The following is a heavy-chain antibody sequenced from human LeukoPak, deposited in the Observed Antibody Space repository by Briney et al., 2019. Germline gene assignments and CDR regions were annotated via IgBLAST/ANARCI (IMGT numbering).Heavy chain of an antibody. J-gene: IGHJ5*02. CDR1: GGSFSGYY. CDR2: INHSGST. V-gene: IGHV4-34*01. CDR3: ARAPPRTLAARRFSPGNWFDP. D-gene: IGHD6-6*01. Sequence: SETLSLTCAVYGGSFSGYYWSWIRQPPGKGLEWIGEINHSGSTNYNPSLKSRVTISVDTSKNQFSLKLSSVTAAVTAVYYCARAPPRTLAARRFSPGNWFDPWGQGNLVTVSS.